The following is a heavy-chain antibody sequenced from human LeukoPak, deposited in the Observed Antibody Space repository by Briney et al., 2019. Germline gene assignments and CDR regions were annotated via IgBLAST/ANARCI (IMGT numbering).Heavy chain of an antibody. J-gene: IGHJ4*02. V-gene: IGHV3-23*01. CDR2: ISGSGGST. CDR3: AKDQSKYYGSPVDY. CDR1: GFTFSSYG. Sequence: GGSLRLSCAASGFTFSSYGMHWVRQAPGKGLEWVSAISGSGGSTYYADSVKGRFTISRDNSKNTLYLQMNSLRAEDTAVYYCAKDQSKYYGSPVDYWGQGTLVTVSS. D-gene: IGHD3-10*01.